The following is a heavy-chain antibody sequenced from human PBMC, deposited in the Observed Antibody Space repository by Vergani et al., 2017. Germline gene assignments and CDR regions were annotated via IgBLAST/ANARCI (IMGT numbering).Heavy chain of an antibody. CDR1: GFTFSDYY. J-gene: IGHJ5*02. D-gene: IGHD6-13*01. Sequence: QVQLVESGGGLVKPGGSLRLSCAASGFTFSDYYMSWIRQAPGKGLEWVSYISSSGSTIYYADSVKGRFTISRDNAKNSLYLQMNSLRAEDTAVYYCASRTYSSSWTTDTNWFDPWGQGTLVTVSS. CDR3: ASRTYSSSWTTDTNWFDP. CDR2: ISSSGSTI. V-gene: IGHV3-11*04.